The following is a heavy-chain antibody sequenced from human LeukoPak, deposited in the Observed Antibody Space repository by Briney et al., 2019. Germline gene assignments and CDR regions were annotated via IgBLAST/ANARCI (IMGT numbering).Heavy chain of an antibody. CDR1: GFTFSSYA. CDR3: ARERAHATVTTFDY. V-gene: IGHV3-30-3*01. Sequence: GGSLRLSCAASGFTFSSYAMHWVRQAPGKGLEWVAVISYDGSNKYYADSVKGRFTISRDNSKNTLYLQMNSLRAEDTAVYYCARERAHATVTTFDYWGQGTLVTVSS. CDR2: ISYDGSNK. J-gene: IGHJ4*02. D-gene: IGHD4-17*01.